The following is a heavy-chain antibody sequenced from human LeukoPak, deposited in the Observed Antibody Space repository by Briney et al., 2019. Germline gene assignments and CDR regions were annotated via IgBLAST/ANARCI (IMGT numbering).Heavy chain of an antibody. Sequence: GGSLRLSCAASGFTFSSYSMNWVRQAPGKWLEWVSSISSSSSYIYYADSVKGRFTISRDNAKNSLYLQMNSLRAEDTGVYYCFDYNADNSWDYWGQGTLVTVSS. J-gene: IGHJ4*02. CDR1: GFTFSSYS. D-gene: IGHD4-23*01. CDR3: FDYNADNSWDY. V-gene: IGHV3-21*04. CDR2: ISSSSSYI.